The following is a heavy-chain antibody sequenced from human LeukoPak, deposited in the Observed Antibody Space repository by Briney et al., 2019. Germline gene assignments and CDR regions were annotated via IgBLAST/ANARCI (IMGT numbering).Heavy chain of an antibody. D-gene: IGHD6-13*01. CDR3: ARGGPSSSWSGFWFDP. J-gene: IGHJ5*02. V-gene: IGHV3-23*01. CDR2: ISGSGGST. Sequence: GGSLRLSCAASGFTFSSYAMSWVRQAPGKGLEWVSAISGSGGSTYYADSVKGRFTISRDNSKNTLYLQMNSLRSDDTAVYYCARGGPSSSWSGFWFDPWGQGTLVTVSS. CDR1: GFTFSSYA.